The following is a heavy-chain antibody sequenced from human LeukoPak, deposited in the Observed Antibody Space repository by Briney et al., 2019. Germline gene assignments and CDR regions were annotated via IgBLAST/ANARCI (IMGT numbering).Heavy chain of an antibody. CDR2: IKHDGSDK. V-gene: IGHV3-7*04. Sequence: PGGSLRLSCAASGFTFSSYWMSWVRQAPGKGLEWVANIKHDGSDKYYVDSVKGRFTISRDNVENSLYLQMNSLRAEDTAMYYCARSQSLGYWGQGTLVTVSS. J-gene: IGHJ4*02. CDR1: GFTFSSYW. CDR3: ARSQSLGY.